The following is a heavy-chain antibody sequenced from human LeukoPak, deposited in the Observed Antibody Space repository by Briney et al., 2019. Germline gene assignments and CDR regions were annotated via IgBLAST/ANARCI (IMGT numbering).Heavy chain of an antibody. V-gene: IGHV1-69*05. CDR1: GGTFSSYA. CDR3: AKDLDYSYGFLDS. D-gene: IGHD5-18*01. J-gene: IGHJ4*02. Sequence: SVKVSCKASGGTFSSYAISWVRQAPGQGLEWMGGIIPIFGTANYAQKFQGRVTITTDESTSTAYMELNSLRAEDTAVYYCAKDLDYSYGFLDSWGQGTLVTVSS. CDR2: IIPIFGTA.